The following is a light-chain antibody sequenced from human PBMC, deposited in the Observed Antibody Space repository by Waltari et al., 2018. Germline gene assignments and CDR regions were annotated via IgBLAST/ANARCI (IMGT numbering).Light chain of an antibody. V-gene: IGKV1-33*01. CDR1: RDINIY. J-gene: IGKJ5*01. Sequence: DIQMTQSPSSLSASVGDRVTITCQASRDINIYLNWYQQKPGKAHNLLIYEASKLETGAPSRFSGSGSGTDFTFTISSLQPEDIATYYCQQYDNLPLTFGHGTRLEIK. CDR2: EAS. CDR3: QQYDNLPLT.